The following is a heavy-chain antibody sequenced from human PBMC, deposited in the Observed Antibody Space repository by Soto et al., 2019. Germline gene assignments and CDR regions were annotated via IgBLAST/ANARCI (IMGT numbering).Heavy chain of an antibody. Sequence: VASVKVSCKASGYTFSNYDIIWVRQAPGQGLEWMGWISVHNGNRNYAQNFQGRITMTTDTFTSTAYMELRSLRSDDTAVYYCAREGYLGWIDPWGQGSLVTVSS. CDR3: AREGYLGWIDP. D-gene: IGHD2-15*01. CDR2: ISVHNGNR. CDR1: GYTFSNYD. V-gene: IGHV1-18*01. J-gene: IGHJ5*02.